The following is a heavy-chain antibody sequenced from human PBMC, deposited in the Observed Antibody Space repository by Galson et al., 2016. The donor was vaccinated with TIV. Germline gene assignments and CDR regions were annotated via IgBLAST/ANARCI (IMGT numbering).Heavy chain of an antibody. J-gene: IGHJ4*02. Sequence: ETLSLTCTVSGGSVSSSTYFWAWVRQPPGEGLEWIGTVYYDGTTYTNPSLKSPVTLSVDSSKNQISLKLSSVTAADTAIYFCARHGPWSFYVDFCGQGTLVTVSS. CDR1: GGSVSSSTYF. CDR3: ARHGPWSFYVDF. V-gene: IGHV4-39*01. D-gene: IGHD3-16*02. CDR2: VYYDGTT.